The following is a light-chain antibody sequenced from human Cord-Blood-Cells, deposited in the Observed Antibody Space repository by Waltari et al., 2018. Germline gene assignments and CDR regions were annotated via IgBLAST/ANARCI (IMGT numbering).Light chain of an antibody. Sequence: QSVLTQPPSVSGAPGQRVTISCTGSSSNIGAGYDVHWYQQLPGTAPKLLILCNVNRPSGVHDRFSGSKSGTSASLAITGLQAEDEADYYCQSYDSSLSGYVFGTGTKVTVL. CDR2: CNV. CDR3: QSYDSSLSGYV. J-gene: IGLJ1*01. V-gene: IGLV1-40*01. CDR1: SSNIGAGYD.